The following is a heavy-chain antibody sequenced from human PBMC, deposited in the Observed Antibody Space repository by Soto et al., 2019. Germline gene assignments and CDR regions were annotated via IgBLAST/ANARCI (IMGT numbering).Heavy chain of an antibody. CDR3: ASGVLTYYYGSGSYYNVYYYYMDV. J-gene: IGHJ6*03. V-gene: IGHV4-34*01. Sequence: SETLSLTCAVYGGSFSGYYWSWIRQPPGKGLEWIGEINHSGSTNYNPSLKSRVTISVDTSKNQFSLKLSSVTAADTAVYYCASGVLTYYYGSGSYYNVYYYYMDVWGKGTTVTVSS. CDR1: GGSFSGYY. CDR2: INHSGST. D-gene: IGHD3-10*01.